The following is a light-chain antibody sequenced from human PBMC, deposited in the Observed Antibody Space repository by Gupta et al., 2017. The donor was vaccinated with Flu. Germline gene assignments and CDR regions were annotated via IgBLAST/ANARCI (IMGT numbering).Light chain of an antibody. J-gene: IGKJ1*01. CDR3: QQRGNWPPWT. CDR1: QTISSF. CDR2: DAS. Sequence: EIVLTQSPATLSLSPGERATLSCRASQTISSFLAWYQQKPGQAPRLLIYDASNRDTGSPARFSGSGAGKDFTLTISSREAEDFAVYYCQQRGNWPPWTFGQGTKVEIK. V-gene: IGKV3-11*01.